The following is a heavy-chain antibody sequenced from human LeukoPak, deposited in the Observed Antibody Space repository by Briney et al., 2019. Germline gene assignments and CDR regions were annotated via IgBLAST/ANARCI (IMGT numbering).Heavy chain of an antibody. CDR2: IKPNTGGT. CDR3: AAAVVVGYMDV. V-gene: IGHV1-2*02. CDR1: GYTFTGYY. J-gene: IGHJ6*03. Sequence: GASVKVSCKASGYTFTGYYMHWVRQAPGQGLEWMGWIKPNTGGTNYAQKFQGRVTMTRDTSISTAYMELSSLRSEDTAVYYCAAAVVVGYMDVWGKGTTVTVSS. D-gene: IGHD2-2*01.